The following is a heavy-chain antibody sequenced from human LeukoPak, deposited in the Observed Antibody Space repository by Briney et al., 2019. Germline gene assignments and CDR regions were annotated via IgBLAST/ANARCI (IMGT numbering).Heavy chain of an antibody. CDR2: LDTDGNT. V-gene: IGHV4-4*07. D-gene: IGHD3-22*01. CDR1: RGSMSGYY. J-gene: IGHJ6*03. CDR3: AREGHYYDSSGYYYRHYYYYMDV. Sequence: SETLSLTCSVSRGSMSGYYWTWIRQPAGKGLEWIGHLDTDGNTDYNPSLRGRVSMSLDTSENQFSLRVTSVTAADTAVYYCAREGHYYDSSGYYYRHYYYYMDVWGKGTTVTVSS.